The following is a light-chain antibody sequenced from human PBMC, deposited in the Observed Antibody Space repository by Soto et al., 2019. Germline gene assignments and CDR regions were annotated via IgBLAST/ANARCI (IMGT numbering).Light chain of an antibody. CDR3: QQFDSSRSYS. CDR2: GGS. J-gene: IGKJ2*03. CDR1: QSVTSTY. V-gene: IGKV3-20*01. Sequence: EILLTQSPGTLSLSPGETATLSCRASQSVTSTYLAWYQQRPGQSPRLIIYGGSTRATGFPDRFSGGGSGTDFPLPISGLEPEDSAVYYCHCQQFDSSRSYSFGQGTKLEI.